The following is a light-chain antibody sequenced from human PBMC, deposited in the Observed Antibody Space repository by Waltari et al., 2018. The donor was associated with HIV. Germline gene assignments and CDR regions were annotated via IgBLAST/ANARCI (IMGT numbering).Light chain of an antibody. Sequence: EIVMTQSPATLSVSPGERVTLSCRASQSVSSNLAWYQQKPGQAPRLLIYGASTRTTGIPARFSGSGSGTEFTLTISSLQSEDFAVCYCQQYSNWPRTFGQGTKVEIK. CDR3: QQYSNWPRT. V-gene: IGKV3-15*01. J-gene: IGKJ1*01. CDR1: QSVSSN. CDR2: GAS.